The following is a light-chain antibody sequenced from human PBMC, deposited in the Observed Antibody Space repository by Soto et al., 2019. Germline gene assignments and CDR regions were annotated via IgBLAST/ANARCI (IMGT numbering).Light chain of an antibody. V-gene: IGKV2-30*02. CDR2: KVS. Sequence: DVVMTQSPLSLPVTLGQPASISCRSSQSLVHSDGNTYLNWFQHRPGQSPRRLIYKVSNRDSGVPDRLRGSGSGTDFTLKISRVAAEDVGVYFCMQGTHWPYTFGQGTKLEIK. CDR3: MQGTHWPYT. J-gene: IGKJ2*01. CDR1: QSLVHSDGNTY.